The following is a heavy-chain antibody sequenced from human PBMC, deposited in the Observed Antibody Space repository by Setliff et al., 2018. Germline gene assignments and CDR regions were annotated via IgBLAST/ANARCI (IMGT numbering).Heavy chain of an antibody. V-gene: IGHV4-34*01. J-gene: IGHJ5*02. CDR1: GGSFSDYY. D-gene: IGHD3-16*02. CDR2: IHHSGST. CDR3: ARGVSTLYSSDWFDP. Sequence: SETLSLTCAVYGGSFSDYYWGWIRQPPWKGLEWIGEIHHSGSTNYNPSLKSRVTISVDTSKNQFSLKLSSVTAADTAVYYCARGVSTLYSSDWFDPWGQGTLVTSPQ.